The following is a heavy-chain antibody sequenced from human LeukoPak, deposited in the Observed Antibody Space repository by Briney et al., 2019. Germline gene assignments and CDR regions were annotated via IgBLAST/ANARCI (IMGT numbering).Heavy chain of an antibody. J-gene: IGHJ3*02. Sequence: RASVKVSCKASGYTFTGYYMHWVRQAPGQGLEWMGWINPNSGGTNYAQKFQGWVTMTRDTSISTAYMELSRLRSDDTAVYYCARAGSSGIAAAGPGAFDIWGQGTMVTVSS. D-gene: IGHD6-13*01. CDR1: GYTFTGYY. V-gene: IGHV1-2*04. CDR2: INPNSGGT. CDR3: ARAGSSGIAAAGPGAFDI.